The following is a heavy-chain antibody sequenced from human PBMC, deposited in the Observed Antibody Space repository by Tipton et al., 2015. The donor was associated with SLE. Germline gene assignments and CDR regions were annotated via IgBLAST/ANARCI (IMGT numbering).Heavy chain of an antibody. J-gene: IGHJ4*02. CDR1: GFTFSSHW. CDR3: VGGSGWRPDN. CDR2: ISGSDGST. D-gene: IGHD6-19*01. Sequence: GSLRLSCAASGFTFSSHWMYWVRQSPEKGLEWVSSISGSDGSTYYADSVKGRFTISIDNAKKSVYLQMNSLRVEDTAVYYCVGGSGWRPDNWGQGTLVSVSS. V-gene: IGHV3-21*01.